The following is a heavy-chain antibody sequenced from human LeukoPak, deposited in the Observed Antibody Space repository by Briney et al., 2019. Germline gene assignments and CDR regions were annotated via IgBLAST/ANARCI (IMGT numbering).Heavy chain of an antibody. Sequence: PGASVKVSCKASGYTFTSYYMHWVRQAPGQGLEWMGWINPNSGGTNYAQKFQGRVTMTRDTSISTAYVELSRLRSDDTAVYYCARDSIYNWNYGSGMDVWGQGTTVTVSS. D-gene: IGHD1-7*01. CDR1: GYTFTSYY. V-gene: IGHV1-2*02. CDR3: ARDSIYNWNYGSGMDV. J-gene: IGHJ6*02. CDR2: INPNSGGT.